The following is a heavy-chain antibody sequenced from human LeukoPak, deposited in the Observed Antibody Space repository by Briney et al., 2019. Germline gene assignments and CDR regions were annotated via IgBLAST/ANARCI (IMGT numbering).Heavy chain of an antibody. CDR2: IKQDGSQK. J-gene: IGHJ4*02. CDR1: EFTFASYW. CDR3: ARDRYIVGSYYYDSSGYYLLPLFDY. V-gene: IGHV3-7*03. Sequence: GGSLRLSCAASEFTFASYWMSWVRQPPGKGLEWVANIKQDGSQKYYVDSLKGRFTISRDNAKNSLYLQMNSLRADDTAVYYCARDRYIVGSYYYDSSGYYLLPLFDYWGQGTLVTVSS. D-gene: IGHD3-22*01.